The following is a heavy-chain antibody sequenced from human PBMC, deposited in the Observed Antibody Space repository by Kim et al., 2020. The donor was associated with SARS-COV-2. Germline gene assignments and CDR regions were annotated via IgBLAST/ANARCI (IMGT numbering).Heavy chain of an antibody. Sequence: GGSLRLSCAASGFTFSSYAMSWVRQAPGKGLEWVSAISGSGGSTYYADSVKGRFTISRDNSKNTLYLQMNSLRAEDTAVYYCARIGYSYGYYFDYWGQGTLVTVSS. D-gene: IGHD5-18*01. CDR3: ARIGYSYGYYFDY. J-gene: IGHJ4*02. CDR2: ISGSGGST. CDR1: GFTFSSYA. V-gene: IGHV3-23*01.